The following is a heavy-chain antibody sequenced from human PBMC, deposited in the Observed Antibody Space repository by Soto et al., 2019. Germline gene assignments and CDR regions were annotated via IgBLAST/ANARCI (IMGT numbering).Heavy chain of an antibody. D-gene: IGHD6-13*01. CDR2: IYHSGST. J-gene: IGHJ4*02. CDR1: GGSISSNNW. CDR3: ARYIAASGTYYLDF. V-gene: IGHV4-4*02. Sequence: LSETLSLTCTVSGGSISSNNWWSWVRQPPGKGLEWIGEIYHSGSTNYNPSLKSRVIISVDTSKNQFSLRLSSVTAADTAVYYCARYIAASGTYYLDFWGQGTLVTVSS.